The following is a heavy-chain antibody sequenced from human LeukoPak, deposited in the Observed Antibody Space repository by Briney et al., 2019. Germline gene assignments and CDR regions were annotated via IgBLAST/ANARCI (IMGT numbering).Heavy chain of an antibody. D-gene: IGHD3-10*01. V-gene: IGHV4-39*07. CDR2: IHYSGST. CDR1: GGSISSSSYY. J-gene: IGHJ4*02. Sequence: SETLSLTCTVSGGSISSSSYYWAWIRQPPGKGLEWIGSIHYSGSTYYNPSLKSRVTISVDTSKNQFSLKLSSVTAADTAVYYCARIRITMVRGVDYWGQGTLVTVSS. CDR3: ARIRITMVRGVDY.